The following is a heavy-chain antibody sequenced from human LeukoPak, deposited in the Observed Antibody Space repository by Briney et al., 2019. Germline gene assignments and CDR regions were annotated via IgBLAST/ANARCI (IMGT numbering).Heavy chain of an antibody. CDR2: ISGSGGST. CDR3: AKTRGDY. V-gene: IGHV3-23*01. J-gene: IGHJ4*02. CDR1: GGTFSSYA. Sequence: ASVKVSCKASGGTFSSYAMSWVRQAPGKGLEWVSAISGSGGSTYYADSVKGRFTISRDNSKNTLYLQMNSLRAEDTAVYYCAKTRGDYWGQGTLVTVSS.